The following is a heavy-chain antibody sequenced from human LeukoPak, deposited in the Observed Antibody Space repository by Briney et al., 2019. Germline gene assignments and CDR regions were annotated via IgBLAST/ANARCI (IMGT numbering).Heavy chain of an antibody. J-gene: IGHJ4*02. Sequence: ALVKVSCKASGGTFSDYIVSWVRQAPGHGLEWMGGIIPLFGTVTYAQKFQGRVTITADDSTSTAYLQVNSLISEDAAVYYCALGTEVPTYWGQGALVTVSS. CDR2: IIPLFGTV. CDR1: GGTFSDYI. CDR3: ALGTEVPTY. V-gene: IGHV1-69*13. D-gene: IGHD1-1*01.